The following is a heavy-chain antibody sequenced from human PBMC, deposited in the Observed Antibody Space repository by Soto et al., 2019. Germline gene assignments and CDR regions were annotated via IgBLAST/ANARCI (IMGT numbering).Heavy chain of an antibody. J-gene: IGHJ4*02. Sequence: ASVKVSCKASGGTFSSYTISWVRQAPGQGLEWMGRIIPILGIANYAQKFQGRVTITADKSTSTAYMELSSLRSEDTAVYYCARYINEGPPRFDYWGQGTLVTVSS. CDR3: ARYINEGPPRFDY. V-gene: IGHV1-69*02. CDR2: IIPILGIA. CDR1: GGTFSSYT. D-gene: IGHD1-1*01.